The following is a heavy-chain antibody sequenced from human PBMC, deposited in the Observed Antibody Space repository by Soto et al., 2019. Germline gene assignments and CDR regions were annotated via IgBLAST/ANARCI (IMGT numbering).Heavy chain of an antibody. CDR2: IYSGGST. V-gene: IGHV3-53*02. Sequence: EVQLVETGGGLIQPGGSLRLSCAASGFTVSSNYMSWVRQAPGKGLEWVSVIYSGGSTYYADSVKGRFTISRDNSKNTLYLQMNSLRAEDTAVYYCARDDYDILTGLGYGTDVWGQGTTVTVSS. CDR3: ARDDYDILTGLGYGTDV. CDR1: GFTVSSNY. J-gene: IGHJ6*02. D-gene: IGHD3-9*01.